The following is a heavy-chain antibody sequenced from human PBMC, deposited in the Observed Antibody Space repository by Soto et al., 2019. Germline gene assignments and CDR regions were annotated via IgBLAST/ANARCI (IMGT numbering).Heavy chain of an antibody. V-gene: IGHV3-30-3*01. D-gene: IGHD1-26*01. CDR2: ISYDGSNK. Sequence: PGGSLRLSCAASGFTFSSYAMHWVRQAPGKGLEWVAVISYDGSNKYYADSVKGRFTISRDNSKNTLYLQMNSLRAEDTAVYYCARALGTDLIKNYYYYGMAVWGQGTTVTVSS. CDR1: GFTFSSYA. CDR3: ARALGTDLIKNYYYYGMAV. J-gene: IGHJ6*02.